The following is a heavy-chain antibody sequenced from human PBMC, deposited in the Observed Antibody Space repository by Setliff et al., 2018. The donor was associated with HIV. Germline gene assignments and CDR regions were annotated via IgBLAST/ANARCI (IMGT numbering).Heavy chain of an antibody. J-gene: IGHJ4*02. Sequence: GASVKVSCKASGYTFTNYAIHWVRQAPGQRLEWMGWINAGNGDTKYSQKFQGRVTITTDTSASTAYMELNSLRSEDTAVYYCAAGYCGGDCYSRQSYFDYWGQGTLVTVSS. CDR3: AAGYCGGDCYSRQSYFDY. V-gene: IGHV1-3*01. CDR1: GYTFTNYA. D-gene: IGHD2-21*02. CDR2: INAGNGDT.